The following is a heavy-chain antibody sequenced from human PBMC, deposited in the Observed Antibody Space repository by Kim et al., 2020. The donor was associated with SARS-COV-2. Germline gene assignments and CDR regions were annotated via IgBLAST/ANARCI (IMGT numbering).Heavy chain of an antibody. CDR3: EKSSHDGGYEGYYFDH. J-gene: IGHJ4*02. Sequence: VKCRFTISRDNAKSTVYLQMNGLRAEDTAVYYCEKSSHDGGYEGYYFDHWGQGTLVTVPS. V-gene: IGHV3-23*01. D-gene: IGHD5-12*01.